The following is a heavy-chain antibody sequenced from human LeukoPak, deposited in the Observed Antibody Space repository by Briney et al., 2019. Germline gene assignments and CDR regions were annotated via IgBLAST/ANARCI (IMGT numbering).Heavy chain of an antibody. CDR2: IKQDGSEK. J-gene: IGHJ4*02. CDR1: GFTFGSYW. CDR3: AKDREVRGVTLMYYFDY. D-gene: IGHD3-10*01. V-gene: IGHV3-7*01. Sequence: GSLGLSCAASGFTFGSYWMSWVRQAPGKRLEWVANIKQDGSEKYYVDSVKGRFTISRDNAKNSLYLQMNSQRAADTAVYYCAKDREVRGVTLMYYFDYWGQGTLVTVSS.